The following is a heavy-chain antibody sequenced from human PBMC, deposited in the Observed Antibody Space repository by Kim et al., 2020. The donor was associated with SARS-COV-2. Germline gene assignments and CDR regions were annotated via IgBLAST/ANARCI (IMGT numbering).Heavy chain of an antibody. CDR3: ARDHRAGVHYIADGYFD. CDR1: GGSISSYY. D-gene: IGHD1-1*01. CDR2: IYYSGRT. J-gene: IGHJ4*03. V-gene: IGHV4-59*01. Sequence: SETLSLTCTVSGGSISSYYWSWIRQPPGKGLEWIGYIYYSGRTNYNPSLKSRVIISVDTSQNQFSLMLSSVTAADTAVYYCARDHRAGVHYIADGYFD.